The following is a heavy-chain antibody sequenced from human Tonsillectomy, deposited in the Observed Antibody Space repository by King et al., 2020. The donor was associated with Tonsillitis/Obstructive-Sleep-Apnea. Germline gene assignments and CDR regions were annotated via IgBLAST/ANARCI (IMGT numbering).Heavy chain of an antibody. CDR1: GFTFSSYA. D-gene: IGHD4-17*01. CDR2: ISYDGRKK. CDR3: ATEGNYGPFDY. Sequence: VQLVESGGGVVQPGRSLRLSCAASGFTFSSYAMHWVRQAPGKGLEWVAVISYDGRKKYYADSVKGRFTISRDNYKNTLSLQMNSLRPDDTAVYYCATEGNYGPFDYWGQGTLVTVSS. J-gene: IGHJ4*02. V-gene: IGHV3-30*04.